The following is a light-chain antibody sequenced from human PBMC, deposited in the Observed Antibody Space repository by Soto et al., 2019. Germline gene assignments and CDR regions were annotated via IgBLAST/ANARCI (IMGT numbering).Light chain of an antibody. CDR3: QQSYGAPIT. Sequence: DIPMTQSPSSLSASVGDRVTITCRASQSISNYLNWYQQKPGKAPKLLIYAASSLQSGVPSRFSGSGSGTDFTLTISSLQFEDFATYYCQQSYGAPITFGQGTRLEI. V-gene: IGKV1-39*01. CDR2: AAS. CDR1: QSISNY. J-gene: IGKJ5*01.